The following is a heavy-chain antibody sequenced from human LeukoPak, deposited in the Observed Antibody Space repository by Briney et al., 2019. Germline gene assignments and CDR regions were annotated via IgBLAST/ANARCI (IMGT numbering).Heavy chain of an antibody. CDR1: GGTFSSYA. CDR2: IIPIFGTA. J-gene: IGHJ3*02. Sequence: SVKVSCKASGGTFSSYAISWVRQAPGQGLEWMGGIIPIFGTANYAQKFQGRVTITADESTSTAYVELSSLRSEDTAVYYCARDGRDGYPGGYDAFDIWGQGTMVTVSS. V-gene: IGHV1-69*01. D-gene: IGHD5-24*01. CDR3: ARDGRDGYPGGYDAFDI.